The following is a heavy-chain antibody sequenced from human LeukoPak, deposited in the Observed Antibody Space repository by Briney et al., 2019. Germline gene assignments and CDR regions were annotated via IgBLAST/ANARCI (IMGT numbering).Heavy chain of an antibody. V-gene: IGHV1-18*01. Sequence: ASVKVSCKASGYTFSSYGINWVRQAPGQGPEWMGWISSYNGDTDYAQKFQGRVTMTADTSTSTANMYLRSLRSDDTAVYYCATGGRGLYFDYWGQGTLVSVSA. CDR3: ATGGRGLYFDY. CDR1: GYTFSSYG. D-gene: IGHD2-2*02. J-gene: IGHJ4*02. CDR2: ISSYNGDT.